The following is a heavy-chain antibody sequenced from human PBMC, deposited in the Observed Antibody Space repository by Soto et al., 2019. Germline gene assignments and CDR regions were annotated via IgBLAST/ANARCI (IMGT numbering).Heavy chain of an antibody. CDR3: ASAQHEAAQHYYYYYGMDV. CDR1: GGSISSGGYY. CDR2: IYHSGST. D-gene: IGHD6-6*01. Sequence: SETLSLTCTVSGGSISSGGYYWSWIRQHPGKGLEWIGYIYHSGSTYYNPSLKSRVTISVDRSKNQFSLKLSSVTAADTAVYYCASAQHEAAQHYYYYYGMDVWGQGTTVTVSS. J-gene: IGHJ6*02. V-gene: IGHV4-30-2*01.